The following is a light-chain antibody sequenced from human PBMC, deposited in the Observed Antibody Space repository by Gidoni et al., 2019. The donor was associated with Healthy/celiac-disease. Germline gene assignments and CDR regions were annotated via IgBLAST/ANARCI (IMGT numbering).Light chain of an antibody. J-gene: IGKJ1*01. CDR2: KAS. CDR3: QQYNSYSRT. CDR1: QSISSW. Sequence: DIQMTQSPSTLSASVGDRVPITSPASQSISSWLAWYQQKPGKAPKLLIYKASSLESGVPSRFSGSGSGTEFTLTISSLQPDDFATYYCQQYNSYSRTFGQGTKVEIK. V-gene: IGKV1-5*03.